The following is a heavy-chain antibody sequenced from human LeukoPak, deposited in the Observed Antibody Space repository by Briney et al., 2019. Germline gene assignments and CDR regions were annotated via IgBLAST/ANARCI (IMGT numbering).Heavy chain of an antibody. Sequence: ASVKVSCKASGYTFTGYYMHWVRQAPGQGLEWMGRINPNSGGTNYSQKFQGRVTITRDTSASTAYIELRSLRSEDTAMYYCARGSTSDWPLDHWGQETLVTISS. CDR3: ARGSTSDWPLDH. V-gene: IGHV1-2*06. J-gene: IGHJ4*02. CDR1: GYTFTGYY. D-gene: IGHD2-2*01. CDR2: INPNSGGT.